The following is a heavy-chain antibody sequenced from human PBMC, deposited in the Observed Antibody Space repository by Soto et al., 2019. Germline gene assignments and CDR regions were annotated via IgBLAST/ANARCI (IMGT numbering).Heavy chain of an antibody. CDR1: GFTFSDYW. Sequence: GGSLRLSCAASGFTFSDYWMSWVRHAPGKGLEWVANIKQDGSEKYYVDSVKGRFTISRDNAKNSLYVQMNSLRDEATAVYSCCLWPRGWEVWDKGPRFTASS. V-gene: IGHV3-7*01. D-gene: IGHD3-10*01. CDR3: CLWPRGWEV. CDR2: IKQDGSEK. J-gene: IGHJ6*04.